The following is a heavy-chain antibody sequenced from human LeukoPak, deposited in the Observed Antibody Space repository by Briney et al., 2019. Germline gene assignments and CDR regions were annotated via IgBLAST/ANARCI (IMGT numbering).Heavy chain of an antibody. J-gene: IGHJ5*02. Sequence: SETLSLTCAVYGGSFSGYYWSWIRQPPGKGLEWIGEINHSGSTNYNPSLKSRVTISVDTSKNQFSLKLSSVTAAHTAVYYCARVYDYVWGSYRYGNWFDPWGQGTLVTVSS. CDR2: INHSGST. D-gene: IGHD3-16*02. V-gene: IGHV4-34*01. CDR3: ARVYDYVWGSYRYGNWFDP. CDR1: GGSFSGYY.